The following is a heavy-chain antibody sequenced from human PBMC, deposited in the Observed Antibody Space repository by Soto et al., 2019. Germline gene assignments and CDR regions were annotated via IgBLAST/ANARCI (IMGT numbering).Heavy chain of an antibody. Sequence: SETLSLTCTVSGGSISSGGYYWGWIRQPPGKGLEWIGSLYYSGSTYYNPSLKSRVTISVDTSRIHFSLKLISVTAADTAVCYCARQSSDSNDYFDYWGQGILVTVSS. CDR3: ARQSSDSNDYFDY. CDR2: LYYSGST. V-gene: IGHV4-39*01. D-gene: IGHD3-22*01. J-gene: IGHJ4*02. CDR1: GGSISSGGYY.